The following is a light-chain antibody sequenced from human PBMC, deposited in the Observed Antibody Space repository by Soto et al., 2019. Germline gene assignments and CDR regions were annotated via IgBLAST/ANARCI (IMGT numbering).Light chain of an antibody. CDR3: QQYYSYPLLT. Sequence: AIRMTQSPSSLSASTGDRVTITCRASQGISSYLAWYQQKPGKAPKLLIYAASTLQSGVPSRFSGSGSGTDFTLTISWLQSEDFATYYWQQYYSYPLLTFGGGTKVEIK. CDR1: QGISSY. J-gene: IGKJ4*01. V-gene: IGKV1-8*01. CDR2: AAS.